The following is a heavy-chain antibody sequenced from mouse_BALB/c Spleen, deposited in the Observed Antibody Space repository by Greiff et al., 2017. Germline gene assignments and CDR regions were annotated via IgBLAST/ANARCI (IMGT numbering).Heavy chain of an antibody. D-gene: IGHD2-14*01. CDR2: ISYSGST. V-gene: IGHV3-2*02. J-gene: IGHJ4*01. Sequence: EVQRVESGPGLVKPSQSLSLTCTVTGYSITSDYAWNWIRQFPGNKLEWMGYISYSGSTSYNPSLKSRISITRDTSKNQFFLQLNSVTTEDTATYYCARKRDRFYAMDYWGQGTSVTVSS. CDR1: GYSITSDYA. CDR3: ARKRDRFYAMDY.